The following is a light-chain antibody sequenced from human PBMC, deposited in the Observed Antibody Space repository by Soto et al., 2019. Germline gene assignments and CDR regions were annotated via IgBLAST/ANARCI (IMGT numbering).Light chain of an antibody. V-gene: IGLV2-14*01. J-gene: IGLJ1*01. CDR1: SRDVGGYNF. CDR3: SSYTSSSTLGV. Sequence: QSALTQPASVSGSPGQSITISGAGTSRDVGGYNFVSWYHQHPGKAPKLMIYEVSNRPSGVSNRSSGSKSGNTASLTISGLQAEDEADYYCSSYTSSSTLGVFGTGTKLTVL. CDR2: EVS.